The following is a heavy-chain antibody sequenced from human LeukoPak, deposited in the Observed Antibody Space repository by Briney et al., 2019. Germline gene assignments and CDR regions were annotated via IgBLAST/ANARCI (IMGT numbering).Heavy chain of an antibody. J-gene: IGHJ4*03. D-gene: IGHD3-10*01. V-gene: IGHV3-49*04. CDR3: TRARASYYFDY. CDR2: IRSKAYGGTT. Sequence: PGRALCFSCTASGFTFGDYTMSWVRQAPGKGLEWVGFIRSKAYGGTTEYAASVKGRFTISRDDSRSIAYLQMSSLKTEDTAVYYCTRARASYYFDYWGHGNPVTVSS. CDR1: GFTFGDYT.